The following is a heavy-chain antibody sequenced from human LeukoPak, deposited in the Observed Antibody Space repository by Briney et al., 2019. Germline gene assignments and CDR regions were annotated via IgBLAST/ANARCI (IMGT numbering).Heavy chain of an antibody. CDR2: IYYSGST. Sequence: PSETLSLTCTVSGGPISSYYWSWIRQPPGKGLEWIGYIYYSGSTNYNPSLKSRVTISVDTSKNQFSLKLSSVTAADTAVYYCARDSSSWYYYYGMDVWGQGTTVTVSS. D-gene: IGHD6-13*01. CDR3: ARDSSSWYYYYGMDV. J-gene: IGHJ6*02. CDR1: GGPISSYY. V-gene: IGHV4-59*01.